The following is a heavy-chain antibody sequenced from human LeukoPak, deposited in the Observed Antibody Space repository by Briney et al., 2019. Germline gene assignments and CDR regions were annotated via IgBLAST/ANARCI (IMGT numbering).Heavy chain of an antibody. CDR1: GFTFRNYA. J-gene: IGHJ4*02. CDR2: IGGGDDI. V-gene: IGHV3-23*01. CDR3: TKDATPFNSISDYFDS. Sequence: GGSLRLSCAASGFTFRNYAMNWVRQAPGKGLEWVAGIGGGDDIEYGDAVKGRFTGSSDDSKNTLYLQMSSLRIEDTAVYYCTKDATPFNSISDYFDSWGQGTLVTVSA.